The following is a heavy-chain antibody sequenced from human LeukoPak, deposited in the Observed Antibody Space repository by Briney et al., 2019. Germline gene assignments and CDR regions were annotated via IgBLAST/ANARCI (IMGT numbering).Heavy chain of an antibody. CDR1: GGSTSSGDYY. V-gene: IGHV4-30-4*01. CDR2: IYYSGST. Sequence: SETLSLTCTVSGGSTSSGDYYWSWIRQPPGKGLEWIGYIYYSGSTYYNPSLKSRVTISVDTSKNQFSLKLSSVTAADTAVYYCASDPNCSSTSCYDIWGQGTMVTVSS. J-gene: IGHJ3*02. D-gene: IGHD2-2*01. CDR3: ASDPNCSSTSCYDI.